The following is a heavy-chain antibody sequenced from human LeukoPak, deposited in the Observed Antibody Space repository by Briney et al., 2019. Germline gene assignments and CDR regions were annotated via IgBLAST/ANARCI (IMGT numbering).Heavy chain of an antibody. CDR3: ARSMVRGVIDY. CDR1: GFTFSTYA. D-gene: IGHD3-10*01. CDR2: ISGSGSST. V-gene: IGHV3-23*01. J-gene: IGHJ4*02. Sequence: GGSLRLSCAASGFTFSTYAMSWVRQAPGKGLEWVSVISGSGSSTYYADSVKGRFTISRDNSKNTLYLQMNSLRAEDTAVYYCARSMVRGVIDYWGQGTLVTVSS.